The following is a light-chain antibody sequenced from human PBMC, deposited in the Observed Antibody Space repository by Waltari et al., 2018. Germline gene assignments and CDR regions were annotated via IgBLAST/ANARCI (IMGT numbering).Light chain of an antibody. J-gene: IGKJ1*01. CDR1: QDSSSY. Sequence: QLTQSPSSLSAAAGDRVTITCRASQDSSSYLAWYQQKPGKVPKLLIYHASTLQSGVPSRFSGSGSGTDFTLTISSLQPEDVATYYCQMGQTFGQGTKVEIK. CDR2: HAS. CDR3: QMGQT. V-gene: IGKV1-27*01.